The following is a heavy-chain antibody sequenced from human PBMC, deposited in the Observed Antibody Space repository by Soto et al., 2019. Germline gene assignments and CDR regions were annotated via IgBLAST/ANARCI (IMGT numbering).Heavy chain of an antibody. J-gene: IGHJ4*02. D-gene: IGHD2-15*01. CDR2: VHYSGGT. CDR3: ASIVVGATGHTDFDH. V-gene: IGHV4-39*01. Sequence: QLQLQESGPGLVKPSETLSLTCTVSGGSIRSNNYFWGWIRQPPGKGLEYVGSVHYSGGTYYKPALKSRVTVSLDMSKNQFSLRLRSVNAADTAVYYCASIVVGATGHTDFDHWGQGTLVTVSS. CDR1: GGSIRSNNYF.